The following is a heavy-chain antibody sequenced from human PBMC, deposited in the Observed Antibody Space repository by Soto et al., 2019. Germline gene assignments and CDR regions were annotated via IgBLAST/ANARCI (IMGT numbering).Heavy chain of an antibody. Sequence: EVQLVESGGGLVKPGGSLRLSCAASGFTFSAYNMNWVRQAPGKGLEWVSSISSSGTNVYYADSVKGRFTISRDNAKNALYLQMNSLRAEDTAVYYCARQLYFGELSYGYWGQGTLVTVSS. CDR3: ARQLYFGELSYGY. V-gene: IGHV3-21*01. CDR2: ISSSGTNV. J-gene: IGHJ4*02. D-gene: IGHD3-10*01. CDR1: GFTFSAYN.